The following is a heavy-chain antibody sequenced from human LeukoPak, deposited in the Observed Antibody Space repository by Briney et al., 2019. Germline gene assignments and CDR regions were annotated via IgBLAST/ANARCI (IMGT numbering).Heavy chain of an antibody. V-gene: IGHV3-53*01. D-gene: IGHD1-26*01. Sequence: PGGSLRLSCAASGFTVSSNYMSWGRQAPGKGLEWGSVIYSGGSTYYADSVKGRFTVSRDNSKNTLYLQMNSLRAEDTAVYYCARARDSGSYPDAFDIWGQGTMVTVSS. CDR3: ARARDSGSYPDAFDI. CDR1: GFTVSSNY. CDR2: IYSGGST. J-gene: IGHJ3*02.